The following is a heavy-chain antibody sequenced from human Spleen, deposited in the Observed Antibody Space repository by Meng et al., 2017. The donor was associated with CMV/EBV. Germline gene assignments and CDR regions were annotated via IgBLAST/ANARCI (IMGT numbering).Heavy chain of an antibody. J-gene: IGHJ4*02. V-gene: IGHV4-4*02. CDR3: AREWFYDSGSYGFDY. Sequence: SGASISTSNWWSWVRQPPGKGLEWIGEINHSSITNYNPSLKSRVTISVDKSKNQFSLKLTSVTAADTAVYYCAREWFYDSGSYGFDYWGQGTLVTVSS. D-gene: IGHD3-10*01. CDR2: INHSSIT. CDR1: GASISTSNW.